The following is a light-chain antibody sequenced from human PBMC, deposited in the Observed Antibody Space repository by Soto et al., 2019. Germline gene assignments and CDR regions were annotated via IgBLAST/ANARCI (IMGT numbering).Light chain of an antibody. V-gene: IGKV1-5*03. CDR3: QQYNSYSGT. CDR1: QSISSW. Sequence: DIQMTQSPSTLSASVGDIVTITCRASQSISSWLAWYQQKPGKAPKLLIYKASSLESGVPSRFSGSGSGTEFTLTISSLQPDDFATYYCQQYNSYSGTFGQGTKGDIK. J-gene: IGKJ1*01. CDR2: KAS.